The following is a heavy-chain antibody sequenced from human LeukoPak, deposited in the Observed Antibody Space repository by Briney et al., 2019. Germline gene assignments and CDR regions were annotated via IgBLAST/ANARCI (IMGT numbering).Heavy chain of an antibody. J-gene: IGHJ6*02. Sequence: PGGSLRLSCAASGFTFSSYWMHWVRQAPGKGLVWVSRINSDGSSTSYADSVKGRFTISRDNAKNTLYLQMNSLRVEDTAVYYCARDSITMVRGVIASYYYYGMDVWGQGTTVTVSS. CDR2: INSDGSST. V-gene: IGHV3-74*01. D-gene: IGHD3-10*01. CDR3: ARDSITMVRGVIASYYYYGMDV. CDR1: GFTFSSYW.